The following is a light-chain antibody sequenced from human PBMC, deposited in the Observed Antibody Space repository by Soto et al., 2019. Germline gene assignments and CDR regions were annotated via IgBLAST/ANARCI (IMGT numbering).Light chain of an antibody. Sequence: QSVLTQPPSASGTPGQRVTISCSGSRSNIGSSNVYWYQQLPGTAPKLLIYKNTQRPSWVPDRFSGSKSGTSASLAISGLLSEDEADYYCASCDDSLSVAVFGGGTQLTVL. CDR1: RSNIGSSN. CDR3: ASCDDSLSVAV. J-gene: IGLJ7*01. V-gene: IGLV1-47*01. CDR2: KNT.